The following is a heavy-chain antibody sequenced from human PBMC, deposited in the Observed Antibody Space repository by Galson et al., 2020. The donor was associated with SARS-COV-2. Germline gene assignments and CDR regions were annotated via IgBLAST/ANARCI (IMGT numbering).Heavy chain of an antibody. CDR3: AKGGSIDSYAYDYMDV. V-gene: IGHV3-7*01. CDR2: IKHDETEK. J-gene: IGHJ6*03. D-gene: IGHD3-16*01. Sequence: GGSLRLSCAVSGITISRFWMSWVRQVPGKGLEWVANIKHDETEKYYVDSVKGRFTISRDNAKDSLCLEMDSLRAEDTAVYYCAKGGSIDSYAYDYMDVWGKGTTVTVSS. CDR1: GITISRFW.